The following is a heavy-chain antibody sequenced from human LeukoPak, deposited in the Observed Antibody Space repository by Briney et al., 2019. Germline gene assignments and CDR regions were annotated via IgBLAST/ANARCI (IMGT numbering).Heavy chain of an antibody. Sequence: GGSLRLSCAASGFTFSSYAMSWVRQAPGKGLEWVSAISGTGGSTYYADSVKGRFTISRDNSKNTLYLQMSSLRAEDTAVYYCAKDKVGDHYFDYWGQGTLVTVSS. J-gene: IGHJ4*02. CDR2: ISGTGGST. CDR3: AKDKVGDHYFDY. V-gene: IGHV3-23*01. D-gene: IGHD1-26*01. CDR1: GFTFSSYA.